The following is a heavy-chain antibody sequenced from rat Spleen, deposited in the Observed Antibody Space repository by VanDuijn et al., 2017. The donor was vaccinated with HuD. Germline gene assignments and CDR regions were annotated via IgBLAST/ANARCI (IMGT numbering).Heavy chain of an antibody. V-gene: IGHV2-41*01. CDR3: VRDNYPGVPLDY. J-gene: IGHJ2*01. D-gene: IGHD1-4*01. CDR1: GFSLTSYN. CDR2: IWNTGGT. Sequence: QVQLKESGPGLVQPSQTLSLTCTVAGFSLTSYNVHWVRQPPGKGLEWMGVIWNTGGTRYNSALKSRLSISKDTSKSQVFLKMNSLQTEDTATYYCVRDNYPGVPLDYWGQGVMVTVSS.